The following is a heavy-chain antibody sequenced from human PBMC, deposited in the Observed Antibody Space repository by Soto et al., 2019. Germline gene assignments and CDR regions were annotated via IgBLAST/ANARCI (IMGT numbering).Heavy chain of an antibody. CDR3: ARLLLPSRGYYYGMDV. J-gene: IGHJ6*02. V-gene: IGHV5-10-1*01. CDR1: GYGFTSYW. D-gene: IGHD3-10*01. CDR2: IDPSDSYT. Sequence: GESLKISCKGSGYGFTSYWISWVRQMPGKGLEWMGRIDPSDSYTNYSPSFQGHVTISADKSISTAYLQWSSLKASDTAMYYCARLLLPSRGYYYGMDVWGQGTTATVSS.